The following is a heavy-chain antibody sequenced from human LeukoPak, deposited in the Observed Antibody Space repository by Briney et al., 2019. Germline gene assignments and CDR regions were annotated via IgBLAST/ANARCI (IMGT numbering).Heavy chain of an antibody. J-gene: IGHJ4*02. Sequence: SETLSLTCTVSGGSISSSSYYWGWIRQPPGKGLEWIGSIYYSGSTYYNPSLKSRVTMSVDTSKNQFSLKLSSVTAADTAVYYCARGPYSGSYSSFDYWGQGTLVTVSS. CDR2: IYYSGST. CDR1: GGSISSSSYY. CDR3: ARGPYSGSYSSFDY. V-gene: IGHV4-39*07. D-gene: IGHD1-26*01.